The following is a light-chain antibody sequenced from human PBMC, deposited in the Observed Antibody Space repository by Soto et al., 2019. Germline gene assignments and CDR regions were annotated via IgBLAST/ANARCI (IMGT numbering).Light chain of an antibody. Sequence: PGESATLSRRASQSLRSGDLACDQQIPGLAPGLLIYGASSRATGIPDRFSGSGSGTDFTLTISRLEPEDFAVYYCQQYGSSPISFGQGARLEI. CDR3: QQYGSSPIS. J-gene: IGKJ5*01. V-gene: IGKV3-20*01. CDR1: QSLRSGD. CDR2: GAS.